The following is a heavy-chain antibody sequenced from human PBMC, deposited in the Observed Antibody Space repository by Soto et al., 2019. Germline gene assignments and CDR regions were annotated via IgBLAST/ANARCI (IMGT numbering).Heavy chain of an antibody. D-gene: IGHD3-22*01. CDR3: ARDDYYDSSGIMGRDAFDI. V-gene: IGHV1-18*01. Sequence: QVQLVQSGAEVKKPGASVKVSCKASGYTFTSYGISWVRQAPGQGLEWMGWISAYNGNTNYAQKLQGIVTMTTDTSTSTAYMELRSLRSDDTAVYYCARDDYYDSSGIMGRDAFDIWGQGTMVTVSS. CDR2: ISAYNGNT. CDR1: GYTFTSYG. J-gene: IGHJ3*02.